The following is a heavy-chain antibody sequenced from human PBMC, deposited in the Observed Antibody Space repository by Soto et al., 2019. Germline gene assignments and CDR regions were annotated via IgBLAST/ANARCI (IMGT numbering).Heavy chain of an antibody. D-gene: IGHD2-15*01. CDR2: ISYDGSNK. CDR3: ARSWGGGNS. J-gene: IGHJ4*02. Sequence: QVQLVESGGGVVQPGRSLRLSCAASGFTFSSYAMHWVREAPGKGLEWVAVISYDGSNKYYADSVKGRFTISRDNSKNTLYLQMNSLRAEDTAVYYCARSWGGGNSWGQGTLVTVSS. CDR1: GFTFSSYA. V-gene: IGHV3-30-3*01.